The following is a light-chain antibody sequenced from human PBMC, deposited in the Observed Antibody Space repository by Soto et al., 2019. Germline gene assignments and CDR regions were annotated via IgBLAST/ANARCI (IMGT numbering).Light chain of an antibody. CDR2: DAS. V-gene: IGKV3-11*01. J-gene: IGKJ4*01. CDR1: QSVDIY. Sequence: EVVVTXSPXTXAXSXGERATLSCRTSQSVDIYVAWYQQKPGQAPRLLIYDASNRAPGIPARFSGSGSGTDFTLTISSLEPEDFAVYYCQQRKYWPPLTFGGGTKVEIK. CDR3: QQRKYWPPLT.